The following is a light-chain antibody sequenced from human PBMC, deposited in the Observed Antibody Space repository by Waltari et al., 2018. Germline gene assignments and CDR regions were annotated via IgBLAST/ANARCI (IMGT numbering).Light chain of an antibody. J-gene: IGLJ1*01. V-gene: IGLV3-19*01. CDR3: SSRDSGAHRHV. Sequence: SSELTQDPAVSVALGQTVRITCMGDSLRSYYETFYQQKAGQAPILVIYGQNNRPSGIPDRFSGSYSGRTASLTITGAQAEDEADYYCSSRDSGAHRHVFGTGTKVTVL. CDR1: SLRSYY. CDR2: GQN.